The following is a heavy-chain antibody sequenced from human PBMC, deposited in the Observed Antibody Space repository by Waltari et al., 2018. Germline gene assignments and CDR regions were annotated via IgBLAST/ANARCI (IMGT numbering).Heavy chain of an antibody. J-gene: IGHJ4*02. V-gene: IGHV3-21*01. Sequence: EVQLVESGGGLVKPGGSLRLSCDASGFTFSACNMNWFRLASGKGLEWGSSIIDDSRFRYYADSVNGRFTISSDAAKDSLVLQMNSLRVEDTAIYYCARDRRGYFDYWGQGTLVTVSS. D-gene: IGHD3-10*01. CDR2: IIDDSRFR. CDR3: ARDRRGYFDY. CDR1: GFTFSACN.